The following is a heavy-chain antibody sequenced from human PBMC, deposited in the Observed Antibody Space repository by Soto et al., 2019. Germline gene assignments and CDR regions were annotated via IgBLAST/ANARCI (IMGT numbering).Heavy chain of an antibody. J-gene: IGHJ2*01. Sequence: ASVKVSCKASGYTFTSYDINWVRQATGQGLEWMGWMNPNSGNTGYAQKFQGRVTMTRNTSISTAYMELSSLRSEDTAVYYCARPLSLIAAPPYNRWYFDLWGRGTLVTVSS. D-gene: IGHD6-6*01. CDR1: GYTFTSYD. CDR3: ARPLSLIAAPPYNRWYFDL. V-gene: IGHV1-8*01. CDR2: MNPNSGNT.